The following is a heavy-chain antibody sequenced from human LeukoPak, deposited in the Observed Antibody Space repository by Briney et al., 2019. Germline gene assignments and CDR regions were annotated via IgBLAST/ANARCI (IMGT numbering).Heavy chain of an antibody. V-gene: IGHV3-53*01. D-gene: IGHD6-19*01. CDR2: IYSGGST. J-gene: IGHJ4*02. CDR1: EFTVSRNY. CDR3: ARTQGGWYPYYFDY. Sequence: GGSLRLSCAASEFTVSRNYMSWVRQAPGKGLEWVSVIYSGGSTYYADSVKGRFTISRDNSKNTLYLQMNSLRAEDTAVYYCARTQGGWYPYYFDYWGQGTLVTVSS.